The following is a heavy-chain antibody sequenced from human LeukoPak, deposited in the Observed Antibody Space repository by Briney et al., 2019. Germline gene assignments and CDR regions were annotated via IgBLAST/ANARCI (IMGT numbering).Heavy chain of an antibody. CDR2: ITPSGGT. CDR1: GYTFTSYA. CDR3: ARDRYGDGFAHFDY. Sequence: ASVKVSCKATGYTFTSYAMHWVRQAPGQGLEWMGWITPSGGTNYPQKFQGRVAITRDTSITTAYMDLSRLTSDDTAVYYCARDRYGDGFAHFDYWGQGALVTVSS. D-gene: IGHD5-24*01. J-gene: IGHJ4*02. V-gene: IGHV1-2*02.